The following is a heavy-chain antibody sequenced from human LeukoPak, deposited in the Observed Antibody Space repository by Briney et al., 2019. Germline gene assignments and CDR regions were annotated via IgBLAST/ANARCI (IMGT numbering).Heavy chain of an antibody. CDR1: GFTFSSYS. CDR2: ISSSSSYI. J-gene: IGHJ4*02. D-gene: IGHD5-18*01. CDR3: ARADWDTAMIDY. V-gene: IGHV3-21*01. Sequence: GSLRLSCAASGFTFSSYSMNWVRPAPGKGLEWVSSISSSSSYIYYADSVKGRFTISRDNAKNSLYLQMNSRRAEDTAVYYCARADWDTAMIDYWGQGTLVTVSS.